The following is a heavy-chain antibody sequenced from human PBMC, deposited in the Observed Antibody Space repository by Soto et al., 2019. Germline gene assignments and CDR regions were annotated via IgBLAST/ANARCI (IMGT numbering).Heavy chain of an antibody. V-gene: IGHV4-59*01. Sequence: QVQLQESGPGLVKPSETLSLTCTVSGVSITTYYWNWIRQSPGKGLEWIGYLHYSGSTNYNPSLKSGVTTARDTSKNQCSLMLTSVTAADTAVFFCGGDPHTGVVGEWGQGTMVTVSS. CDR2: LHYSGST. D-gene: IGHD3-3*01. J-gene: IGHJ3*01. CDR1: GVSITTYY. CDR3: GGDPHTGVVGE.